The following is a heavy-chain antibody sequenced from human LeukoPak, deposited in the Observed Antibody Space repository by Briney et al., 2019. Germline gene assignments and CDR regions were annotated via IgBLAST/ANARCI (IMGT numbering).Heavy chain of an antibody. J-gene: IGHJ4*02. CDR3: ARRSALVGSGWYSIWRRDSPYYFDY. V-gene: IGHV3-7*01. Sequence: PGGSLRLSCAASGFTFSSYWMSWVRQAPGKGLEWVANIKQDGSEKYYVDSVKGRFTISRDNAKNSLYLQMNSLRAEDTAVYYCARRSALVGSGWYSIWRRDSPYYFDYWGQGTLVTVSS. D-gene: IGHD6-19*01. CDR2: IKQDGSEK. CDR1: GFTFSSYW.